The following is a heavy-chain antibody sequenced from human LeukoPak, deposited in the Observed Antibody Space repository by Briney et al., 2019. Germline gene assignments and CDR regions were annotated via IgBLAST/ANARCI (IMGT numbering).Heavy chain of an antibody. J-gene: IGHJ6*02. CDR3: VKGGYSYANYLRDV. CDR1: GFTFSRSA. V-gene: IGHV3-64D*06. CDR2: ISSNGATT. D-gene: IGHD5-18*01. Sequence: PGGSLSLFRSASGFTFSRSAMHSVRQAPGKGLEYVSAISSNGATTYYADSVKGRFTISRDNSKNTLYLQMSSLRGEDTAVYYCVKGGYSYANYLRDVWGQRTTVTVSS.